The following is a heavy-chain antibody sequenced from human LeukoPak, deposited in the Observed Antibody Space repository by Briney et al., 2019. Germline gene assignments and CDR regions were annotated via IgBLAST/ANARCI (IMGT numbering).Heavy chain of an antibody. Sequence: PGGSLRLSCAASGFTFSSYAMSWVRQAPGKGLEWVSAISGSGGSTYYADSGKGRFTISRDNSKNTLYLQMNSLRAEDTAVYYCAKDLKYQLLHWFDPWGQGTLVTVSS. V-gene: IGHV3-23*01. J-gene: IGHJ5*02. CDR2: ISGSGGST. CDR3: AKDLKYQLLHWFDP. D-gene: IGHD2-2*01. CDR1: GFTFSSYA.